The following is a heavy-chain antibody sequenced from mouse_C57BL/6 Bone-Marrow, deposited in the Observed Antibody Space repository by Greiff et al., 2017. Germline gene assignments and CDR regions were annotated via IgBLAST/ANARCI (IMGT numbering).Heavy chain of an antibody. Sequence: QVQLQQPGAELVKPGASVKMSCKASGYTFTSYWITWVKQGPGQGLEWMGDIYPGSGSTNYNEKFKSKATLTVDTSSSTAYMQLSSLTSEDSAVYYCARIYYYGSRFDYWGQGTTLTVSS. CDR2: IYPGSGST. J-gene: IGHJ2*01. CDR3: ARIYYYGSRFDY. CDR1: GYTFTSYW. D-gene: IGHD1-1*01. V-gene: IGHV1-55*01.